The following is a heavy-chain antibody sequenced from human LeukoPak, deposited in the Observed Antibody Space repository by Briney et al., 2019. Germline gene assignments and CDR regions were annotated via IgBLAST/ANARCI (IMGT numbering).Heavy chain of an antibody. CDR2: ISGSGGST. CDR1: GFTFSSYA. CDR3: AKAFGVTMIVVVITPLDY. V-gene: IGHV3-23*01. D-gene: IGHD3-22*01. Sequence: GGSLRLSCAASGFTFSSYAMSWVRQAPGKGLEWVSAISGSGGSTYYADSVKGRFTISRGNSKNTLYLQMNSLRAEDTAVYYCAKAFGVTMIVVVITPLDYWGQGTLVTVSS. J-gene: IGHJ4*02.